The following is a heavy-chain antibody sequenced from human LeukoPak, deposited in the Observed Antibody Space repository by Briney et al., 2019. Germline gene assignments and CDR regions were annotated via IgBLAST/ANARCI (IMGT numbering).Heavy chain of an antibody. V-gene: IGHV4-4*07. CDR3: ARAYDYGSSNWFDP. Sequence: SETLSLTCTVSGGSISSYHWSWIRQPAGKGLEWIGRIYNSGSTNYNPSLKRRVTMSVDTSKNQFSLKLSSVTAADTAVYYCARAYDYGSSNWFDPWGQGTLVTVSS. J-gene: IGHJ5*02. CDR2: IYNSGST. D-gene: IGHD4-17*01. CDR1: GGSISSYH.